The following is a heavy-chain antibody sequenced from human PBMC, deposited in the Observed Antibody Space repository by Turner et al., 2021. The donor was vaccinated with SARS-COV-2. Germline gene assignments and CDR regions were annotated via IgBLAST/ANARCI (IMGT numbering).Heavy chain of an antibody. Sequence: QVQLLQSGAEVKKPGASVNVSCKISGYTLTELSMYWVRQAPGKGPEWMGGFDPEGGETIYAQNFQGRITMTEDTSTDTAYMELSSMRSEDTAVYFCATGYQLRVNWFDPWGQGTLVTVSS. J-gene: IGHJ5*02. D-gene: IGHD2-2*01. CDR3: ATGYQLRVNWFDP. CDR2: FDPEGGET. CDR1: GYTLTELS. V-gene: IGHV1-24*01.